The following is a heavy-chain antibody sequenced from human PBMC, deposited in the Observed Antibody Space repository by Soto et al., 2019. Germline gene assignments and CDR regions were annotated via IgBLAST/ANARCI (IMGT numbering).Heavy chain of an antibody. J-gene: IGHJ4*02. D-gene: IGHD5-18*01. CDR1: GYTFTSYA. CDR3: ARVEGGAMAGHFDY. CDR2: INAGNGNT. V-gene: IGHV1-3*01. Sequence: RASVKVSCKASGYTFTSYAMHWVRQAPGQRLEWMGWINAGNGNTKYSQKFQGRVTITRDTSASTAYMELSSLRSEDTAVYYCARVEGGAMAGHFDYWGQGTLVTVSS.